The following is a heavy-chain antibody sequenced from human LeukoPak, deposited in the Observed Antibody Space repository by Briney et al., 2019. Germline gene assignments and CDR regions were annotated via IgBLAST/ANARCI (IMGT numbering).Heavy chain of an antibody. CDR1: GYTFTAYY. CDR3: QKTEYEILTGYYIFGY. CDR2: INPKNGDT. D-gene: IGHD3-9*01. Sequence: GASVKVSCKASGYTFTAYYIHWVRQPPEQGLEWMGRINPKNGDTNYAQKLQGRITMTTDTSTSTAYMELRSLRSDDTVFFFRQKTEYEILTGYYIFGYWGQGTLVTVSS. V-gene: IGHV1-18*01. J-gene: IGHJ4*02.